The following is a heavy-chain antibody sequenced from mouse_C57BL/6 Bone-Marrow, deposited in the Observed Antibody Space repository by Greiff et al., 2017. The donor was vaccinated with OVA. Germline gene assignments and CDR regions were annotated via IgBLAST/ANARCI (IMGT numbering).Heavy chain of an antibody. V-gene: IGHV1-50*01. CDR1: GYTFTSYW. CDR3: ATGATMVGY. CDR2: IDPSDSYT. D-gene: IGHD1-1*02. Sequence: QVQLQQPGAELVKPGASVKLSCKASGYTFTSYWMQWVKQRPGQGLEWIGEIDPSDSYTNYNQKFKGKATLTVDPSSSTAYMQLSSLTSEDSAVYYCATGATMVGYWGQGTTLTVSS. J-gene: IGHJ2*01.